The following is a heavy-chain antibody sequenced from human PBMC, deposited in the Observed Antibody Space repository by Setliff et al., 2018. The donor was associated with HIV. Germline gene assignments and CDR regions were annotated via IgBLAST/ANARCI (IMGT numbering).Heavy chain of an antibody. CDR2: INHSGST. V-gene: IGHV4-34*01. Sequence: SETLSLTCAVYGGSFSGYNWSWIRQPPGKGLEWIGEINHSGSTNYNPSLKTRVTISVDTSKKQFSLDLSSVTAADTAVYFCARAIVKTGYHTKSRVFDYWGQGTLVTVSS. D-gene: IGHD3-9*01. CDR1: GGSFSGYN. J-gene: IGHJ4*02. CDR3: ARAIVKTGYHTKSRVFDY.